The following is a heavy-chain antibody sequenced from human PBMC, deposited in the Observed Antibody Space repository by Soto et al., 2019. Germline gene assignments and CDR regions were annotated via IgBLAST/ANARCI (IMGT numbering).Heavy chain of an antibody. CDR3: ARGAFDRRGNYLAGWFDP. CDR1: GYSFTDHY. V-gene: IGHV1-2*02. Sequence: QVQLVQSGAEVKKPGASVKISCKASGYSFTDHYIHWIRQAPGQGLEWMGWIIPNDGGTKYAQKFQDRINMTRDTSITTTKMDLSRLRSDDTAVYYCARGAFDRRGNYLAGWFDPWGQGTLVTVST. J-gene: IGHJ5*02. CDR2: IIPNDGGT. D-gene: IGHD3-22*01.